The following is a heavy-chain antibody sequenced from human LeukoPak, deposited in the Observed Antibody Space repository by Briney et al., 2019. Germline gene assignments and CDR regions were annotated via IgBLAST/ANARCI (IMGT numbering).Heavy chain of an antibody. CDR1: GGTFSSYA. V-gene: IGHV1-69*13. J-gene: IGHJ3*02. CDR2: IIPIFGTA. CDR3: ARSHLGYCSGGSCLDAFDI. Sequence: ASVKASCKASGGTFSSYAISWVRQAPGQGLEWMGGIIPIFGTANYAQKFQGRVTITADESTSTAYMELSSLRSEDTAVYYCARSHLGYCSGGSCLDAFDIWGQGTMVTVSS. D-gene: IGHD2-15*01.